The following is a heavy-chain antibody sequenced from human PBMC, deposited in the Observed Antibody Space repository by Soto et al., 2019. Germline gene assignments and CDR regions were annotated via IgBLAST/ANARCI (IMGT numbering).Heavy chain of an antibody. CDR2: IWYDGSNK. Sequence: SLRLSCAASGFTFSSYGMHWVRQAPGKGLEWVAVIWYDGSNKYYADSVKGRFTISRDNSKNTLYLQMNSLRAEDTAVYYCARDMTLRRDGYASCYWGQGTLVTVSS. CDR1: GFTFSSYG. J-gene: IGHJ4*02. V-gene: IGHV3-33*01. D-gene: IGHD5-12*01. CDR3: ARDMTLRRDGYASCY.